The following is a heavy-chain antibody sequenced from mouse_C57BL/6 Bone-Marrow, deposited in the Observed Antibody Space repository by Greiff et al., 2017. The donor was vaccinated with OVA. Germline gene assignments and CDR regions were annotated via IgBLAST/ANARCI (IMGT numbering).Heavy chain of an antibody. CDR1: GYTFTSYW. Sequence: QVQLKQPGAELVQPGASVKLSCKASGYTFTSYWMHWVKQRPGQGLEWIGMIHPNSGSTNYNEKFKSKATLTVDKSSSTAYMQLSSLTSEDSAVYYCATLLLRSDYWGQGTTLTVSS. CDR3: ATLLLRSDY. D-gene: IGHD1-1*01. J-gene: IGHJ2*01. CDR2: IHPNSGST. V-gene: IGHV1-64*01.